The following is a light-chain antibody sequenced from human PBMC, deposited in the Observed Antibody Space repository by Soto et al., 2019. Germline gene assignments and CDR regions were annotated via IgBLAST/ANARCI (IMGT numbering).Light chain of an antibody. J-gene: IGKJ3*01. V-gene: IGKV3-11*01. CDR3: QQRSNWPLT. CDR1: QSVSSY. Sequence: EIVLTQSPATLSLSPGERATLSCRASQSVSSYLAWYQQKPGQAPRLLIYDASNRATGIPARFSGSGSGTDFTLTISSLEPEDFAVYYCQQRSNWPLTFGPGTKVVIK. CDR2: DAS.